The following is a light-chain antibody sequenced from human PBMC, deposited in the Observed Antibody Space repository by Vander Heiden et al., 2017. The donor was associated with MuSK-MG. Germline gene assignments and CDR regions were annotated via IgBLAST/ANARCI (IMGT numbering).Light chain of an antibody. J-gene: IGLJ3*02. Sequence: PASVSGSPGQSVAISCAGSSNAVGGYDHVSWYQCHPGMAHNLLVCDVTKRPSVVANRFSGSKSGNAASLTISGLLQEDEADYYCRSDTSRSGVMFGGGTKLTVL. CDR3: RSDTSRSGVM. CDR1: SNAVGGYDH. V-gene: IGLV2-14*03. CDR2: DVT.